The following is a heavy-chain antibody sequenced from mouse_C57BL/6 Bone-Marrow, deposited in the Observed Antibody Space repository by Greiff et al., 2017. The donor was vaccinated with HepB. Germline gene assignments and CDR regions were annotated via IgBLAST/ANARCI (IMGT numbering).Heavy chain of an antibody. V-gene: IGHV1-74*01. CDR1: GYTFTSYW. D-gene: IGHD2-5*01. CDR3: AIKGNYSIPFAY. CDR2: IHPSDSDT. Sequence: VQLQQPGAELVKPGASVKVSCKASGYTFTSYWMHWVKQRPGQGLEWIGRIHPSDSDTNYNQKFKGKATLTVDKSSSTAYMQLRSLTSEDSAVYYCAIKGNYSIPFAYWGQGTLVTVSA. J-gene: IGHJ3*01.